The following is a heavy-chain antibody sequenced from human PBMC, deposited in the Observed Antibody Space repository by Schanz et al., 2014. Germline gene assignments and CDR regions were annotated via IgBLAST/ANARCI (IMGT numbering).Heavy chain of an antibody. CDR3: AKDYYDSSGYYCFDY. Sequence: VLLVDSGGGVVQPGKSLRLSCAASGFAFSDYGMHWVRQAPGKGLEWVAVIWYDGNNKYYADSVKGRFTISRDNSKNTLYLQMNSLRAEDTAVYYCAKDYYDSSGYYCFDYWGQGALVTVSS. D-gene: IGHD3-22*01. J-gene: IGHJ4*02. CDR1: GFAFSDYG. CDR2: IWYDGNNK. V-gene: IGHV3-33*06.